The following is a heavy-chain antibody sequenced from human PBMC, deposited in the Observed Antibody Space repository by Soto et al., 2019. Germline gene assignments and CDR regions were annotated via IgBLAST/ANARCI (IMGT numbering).Heavy chain of an antibody. CDR2: MNPNSGNT. Sequence: QVQLVQSGAEVKKPGASVKVSCKASGYTFTSYDINWVRQATGQGLEWMGWMNPNSGNTGYAQKFQGRVTMTRNTSGSTSYMELSSRRSEDAEVYYCARGPLLGWGYYGSGSYYDNWCDLWGQGTLVTGSS. J-gene: IGHJ5*02. V-gene: IGHV1-8*01. CDR1: GYTFTSYD. D-gene: IGHD3-10*01. CDR3: ARGPLLGWGYYGSGSYYDNWCDL.